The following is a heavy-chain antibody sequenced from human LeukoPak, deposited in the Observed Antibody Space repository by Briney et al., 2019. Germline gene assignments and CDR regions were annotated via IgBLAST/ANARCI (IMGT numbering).Heavy chain of an antibody. J-gene: IGHJ4*02. CDR2: INRRGIT. D-gene: IGHD6-19*01. V-gene: IGHV4-34*01. CDR3: AKGTSSGWYYFDY. CDR1: DGSFSDYY. Sequence: PSETLSLTCGVYDGSFSDYYWTWLRQPPGKGLEWIGEINRRGITNYNPSLKSRVTISVDTSKNQFSLKLDSVTAADTAVYYCAKGTSSGWYYFDYWGQGTLVTVSS.